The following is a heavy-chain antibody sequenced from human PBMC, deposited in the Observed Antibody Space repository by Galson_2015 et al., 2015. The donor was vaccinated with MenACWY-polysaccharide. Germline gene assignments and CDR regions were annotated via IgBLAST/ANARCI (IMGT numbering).Heavy chain of an antibody. CDR3: ARLNHINWFDP. V-gene: IGHV5-51*01. D-gene: IGHD1-14*01. CDR2: IYPGDSDT. CDR1: GYSFASYW. J-gene: IGHJ5*02. Sequence: QSGAEVKKPGESLQISCKGSGYSFASYWIGWVRQMPGKGLEWMVIIYPGDSDTSYSPSFQVQVTISDDMSISTAYLQWSSLNASDTALSYCARLNHINWFDPWGQGTLVTVSS.